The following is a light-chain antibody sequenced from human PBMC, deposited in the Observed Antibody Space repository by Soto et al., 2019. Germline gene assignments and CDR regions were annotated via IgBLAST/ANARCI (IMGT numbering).Light chain of an antibody. CDR1: QDIGNE. CDR2: AAS. Sequence: AIQMSQSPSSLSASVGDRVTITCRASQDIGNELGWYQQKPGKAPNLLIYAASSLQSGVPLRFSGSGSGTDFTLTISSLQPEDFATYYCLQYYSYPRTFGQGTKIEVE. J-gene: IGKJ1*01. V-gene: IGKV1-6*01. CDR3: LQYYSYPRT.